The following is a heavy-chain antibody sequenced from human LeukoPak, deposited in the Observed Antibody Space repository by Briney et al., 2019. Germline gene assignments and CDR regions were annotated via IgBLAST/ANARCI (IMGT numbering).Heavy chain of an antibody. V-gene: IGHV3-30-3*01. CDR3: ARRGYSSGRADALDI. CDR2: ISSDGITK. Sequence: GGSLRLSCAASGFPFTTSAMHWVRQAPGKGLEWVAVISSDGITKFYAESVRGRFTISRDNSKDTVDLLVSALRDEDTAAYYCARRGYSSGRADALDIWGQGTLVGVSS. J-gene: IGHJ3*02. D-gene: IGHD3-22*01. CDR1: GFPFTTSA.